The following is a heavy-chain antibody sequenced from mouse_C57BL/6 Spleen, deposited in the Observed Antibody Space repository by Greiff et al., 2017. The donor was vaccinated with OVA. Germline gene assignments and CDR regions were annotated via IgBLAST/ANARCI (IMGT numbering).Heavy chain of an antibody. J-gene: IGHJ3*01. CDR2: ISSGGSYT. CDR3: ASRSNYGFAY. CDR1: GFTFSSYG. D-gene: IGHD2-5*01. Sequence: DVKLVESGGDLVKPGGSLKLSCAASGFTFSSYGMSWVRQTPDKRLEWVATISSGGSYTYYPDSVKGRFTISRDNAKNTLYLQMSSLKSEDTAMYYCASRSNYGFAYWGQGTLVTVSA. V-gene: IGHV5-6*02.